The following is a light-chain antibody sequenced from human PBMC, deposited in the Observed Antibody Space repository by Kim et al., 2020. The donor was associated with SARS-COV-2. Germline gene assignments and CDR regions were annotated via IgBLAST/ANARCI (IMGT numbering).Light chain of an antibody. J-gene: IGLJ1*01. CDR1: DTGSKS. V-gene: IGLV3-21*01. Sequence: GKTAKITCGTSDTGSKSVHWYQQKQGQAPVLLIYNNYVRPSGIPERFSGSHSGTTATATLTISGVEAGDEADYFCQVWESSSDPHVFGTGTKVTVL. CDR2: NNY. CDR3: QVWESSSDPHV.